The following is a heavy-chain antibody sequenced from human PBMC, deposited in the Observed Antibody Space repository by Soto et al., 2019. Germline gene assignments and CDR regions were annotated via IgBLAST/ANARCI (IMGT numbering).Heavy chain of an antibody. Sequence: DTLSLTCTVSVVSISSSSYYWGWIRQPPGKGLEWIGSIYYSGSTYYNPSLKSRVTISVDTSKNQFSLKLSSVTAADTAVYYCARRKRDIVVVPAAIPPYYGTDVRGQGTTVTVSS. J-gene: IGHJ6*02. CDR3: ARRKRDIVVVPAAIPPYYGTDV. CDR2: IYYSGST. D-gene: IGHD2-2*01. V-gene: IGHV4-39*01. CDR1: VVSISSSSYY.